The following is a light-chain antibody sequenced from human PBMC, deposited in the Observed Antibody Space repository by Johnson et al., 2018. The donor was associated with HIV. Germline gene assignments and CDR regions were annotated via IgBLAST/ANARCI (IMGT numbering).Light chain of an antibody. V-gene: IGLV1-51*01. J-gene: IGLJ1*01. CDR1: SSNIGNNY. Sequence: QSVLTQPPSVSAAPGQKVTISCSGSSSNIGNNYVSWYQQLPGTAPKLLIYDNKKRPSGIPDRFSGSTSGTSATLGITGLQTGDEADYYCGTWDSRLGAGLFGTGTKVTVL. CDR3: GTWDSRLGAGL. CDR2: DNK.